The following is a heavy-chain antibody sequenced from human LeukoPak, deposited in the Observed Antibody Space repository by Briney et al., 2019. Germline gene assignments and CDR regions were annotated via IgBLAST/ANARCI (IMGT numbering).Heavy chain of an antibody. D-gene: IGHD3-22*01. CDR3: ASSRYDSSGYYGIIGY. CDR2: ISRSSNYK. Sequence: GGSLRLSCAAFGFTFSSYSMNWVRQAPGKGLEWVSSISRSSNYKYYADSVKGRFTISRDNAKNSLYLQMNSLRAEDTALYYCASSRYDSSGYYGIIGYWGQGTLVTVSS. J-gene: IGHJ4*02. CDR1: GFTFSSYS. V-gene: IGHV3-21*01.